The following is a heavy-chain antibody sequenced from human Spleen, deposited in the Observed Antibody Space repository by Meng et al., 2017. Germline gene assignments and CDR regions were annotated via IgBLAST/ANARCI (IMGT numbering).Heavy chain of an antibody. D-gene: IGHD3-3*01. Sequence: ASVKVSCKASGYTFTSYAMNWVRQAPGQGLEWMGWINTNTGNPTYAQGFTGRFVFSLDTSVSTAYLQIRSLKAEDTAVYYCARDYYDFWSGYYYQNWFDPWGQGTLVTVSS. J-gene: IGHJ5*02. CDR1: GYTFTSYA. CDR3: ARDYYDFWSGYYYQNWFDP. V-gene: IGHV7-4-1*01. CDR2: INTNTGNP.